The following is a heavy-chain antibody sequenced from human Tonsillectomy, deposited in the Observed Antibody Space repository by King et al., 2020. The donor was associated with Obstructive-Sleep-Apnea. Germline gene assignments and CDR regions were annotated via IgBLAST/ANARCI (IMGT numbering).Heavy chain of an antibody. CDR3: AKGDYYGSGYYIDY. Sequence: VQLVESGGGVVQPGGSLRLSCAASGFTFSGHGMHWVRQAPGKGLEWVGFIRYDGTTKYYADSVKGRFTISRDNSKNTLSLQVSSLRADDTAVYYCAKGDYYGSGYYIDYWGQGTLVTVSS. D-gene: IGHD3-10*01. CDR2: IRYDGTTK. J-gene: IGHJ4*02. CDR1: GFTFSGHG. V-gene: IGHV3-30*02.